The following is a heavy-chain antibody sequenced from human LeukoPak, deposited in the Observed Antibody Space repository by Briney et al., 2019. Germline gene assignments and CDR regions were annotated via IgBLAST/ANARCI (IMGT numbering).Heavy chain of an antibody. V-gene: IGHV1-18*01. D-gene: IGHD3-16*02. CDR3: AREAPYMITFGGVIGPYFDY. CDR2: ISAYNGNT. Sequence: GASVKVSCKASGYTFTSYGISWVRQAPGQGLEWMGWISAYNGNTNYAQKLQGRVTMTTDTSTSTAYMELRSLRSDDTDVYYCAREAPYMITFGGVIGPYFDYWGQGTLVTVSS. CDR1: GYTFTSYG. J-gene: IGHJ4*02.